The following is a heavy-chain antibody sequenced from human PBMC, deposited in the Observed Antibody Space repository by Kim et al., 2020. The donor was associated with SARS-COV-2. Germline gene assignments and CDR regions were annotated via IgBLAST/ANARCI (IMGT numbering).Heavy chain of an antibody. CDR3: ARDHWSDFYTGWFDP. J-gene: IGHJ5*02. V-gene: IGHV4-59*01. Sequence: PPLQSRVTISVDTSKNQFSLKLSSVTAADTAVYYCARDHWSDFYTGWFDPWGQGTLVTVSS. D-gene: IGHD3-3*01.